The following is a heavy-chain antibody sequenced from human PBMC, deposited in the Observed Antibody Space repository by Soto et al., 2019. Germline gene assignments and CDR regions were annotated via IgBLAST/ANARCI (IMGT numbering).Heavy chain of an antibody. J-gene: IGHJ4*02. D-gene: IGHD2-15*01. V-gene: IGHV2-5*02. CDR2: IYWDDDK. CDR1: GVSLTTSGVG. Sequence: SGPTLVNPTQTLTLTCTLSGVSLTTSGVGVGWTRQPPGKALEWLALIYWDDDKRFSPSLKSRLAITRDTSKNQVVMTMTDMAPVDTAIYYCAHRQRTVVVGAPFDLWGQGSQVTVSS. CDR3: AHRQRTVVVGAPFDL.